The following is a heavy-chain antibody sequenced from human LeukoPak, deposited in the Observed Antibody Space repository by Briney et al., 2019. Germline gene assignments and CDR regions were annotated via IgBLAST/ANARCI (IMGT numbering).Heavy chain of an antibody. CDR2: INHSGGT. D-gene: IGHD4-23*01. V-gene: IGHV4-34*01. J-gene: IGHJ4*02. Sequence: SETLSLTCAVSGGSFSGYYWSWIRQPPGKGLEWIGEINHSGGTNYNPSLKSRVTTSVDTSKNQFSLKLRSVTAADTAVYYCARGTVVTPGLNYFDYWGQGTLVTVSS. CDR3: ARGTVVTPGLNYFDY. CDR1: GGSFSGYY.